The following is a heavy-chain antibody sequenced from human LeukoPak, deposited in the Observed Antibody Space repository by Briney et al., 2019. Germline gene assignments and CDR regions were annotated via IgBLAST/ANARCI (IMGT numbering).Heavy chain of an antibody. D-gene: IGHD3-3*01. V-gene: IGHV4-38-2*01. CDR1: GYSISSASY. CDR2: IYHSGSP. J-gene: IGHJ4*02. CDR3: ARPISSQGYFGVVID. Sequence: SETLSLTCAVSGYSISSASYWGWIRQPPGKGLEWIGNIYHSGSPSYNPSLRSRVTISVDTSKNQFSLKLSSMTAADTAVYYCARPISSQGYFGVVIDWGQGTLVTVSS.